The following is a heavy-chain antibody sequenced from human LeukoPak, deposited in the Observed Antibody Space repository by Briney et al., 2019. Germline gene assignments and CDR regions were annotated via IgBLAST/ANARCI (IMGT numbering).Heavy chain of an antibody. CDR2: ISSSSSTI. J-gene: IGHJ4*02. CDR3: ARDLGYYGSGTFDY. CDR1: GFTFSSYS. D-gene: IGHD3-10*01. Sequence: GGSLRLSCAASGFTFSSYSMNWVRQAPGKGLEWVSYISSSSSTIYYADSVKGRFTISRDNAKNSLYLQMNSLRAEDTAVYYCARDLGYYGSGTFDYWGQGTLVTVSS. V-gene: IGHV3-48*01.